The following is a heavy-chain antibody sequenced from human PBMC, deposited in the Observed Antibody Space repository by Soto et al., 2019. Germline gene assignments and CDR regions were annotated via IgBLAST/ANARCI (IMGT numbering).Heavy chain of an antibody. CDR3: ARGVAGSGFDL. J-gene: IGHJ4*02. V-gene: IGHV6-1*01. D-gene: IGHD6-19*01. CDR2: TYYRSNWRH. Sequence: PSLTCAISGDSVSSNTAAWNWIRSSPSRGLEWLGRTYYRSNWRHDYAVSVKSRITVNPDTSKNPFSLQLNSVTPDDTAVYYCARGVAGSGFDLWGQGTLVTVSS. CDR1: GDSVSSNTAA.